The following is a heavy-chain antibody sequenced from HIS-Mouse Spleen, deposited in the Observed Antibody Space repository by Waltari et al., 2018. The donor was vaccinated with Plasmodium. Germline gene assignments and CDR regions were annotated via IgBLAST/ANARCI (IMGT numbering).Heavy chain of an antibody. Sequence: QLQLPESGPVLVTPSATLSLTCTVSGRPISSSTSYLGSPRQPPGKGLEWIGSIYYSGSTYYNPSLKSRVTISVDTSKNQFSLKLSSVTAADTAVYYCARDRITGTSYFDYWGQGTLVTVSS. D-gene: IGHD1-7*01. V-gene: IGHV4-39*07. CDR3: ARDRITGTSYFDY. CDR2: IYYSGST. CDR1: GRPISSSTSY. J-gene: IGHJ4*02.